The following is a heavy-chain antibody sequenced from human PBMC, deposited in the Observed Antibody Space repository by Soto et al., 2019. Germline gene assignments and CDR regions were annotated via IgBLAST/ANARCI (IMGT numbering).Heavy chain of an antibody. CDR1: GYTFTSYG. V-gene: IGHV1-18*01. D-gene: IGHD3-3*01. J-gene: IGHJ6*02. Sequence: ASVKVSCKASGYTFTSYGISWVRQAPGQGLEWMGWISAYNGNTNYAQKLQGRVTMTTDTSTSTAYMELRSLRSDDTAVYYCARDDLILRFLEWSTPTYYYYGMDVWGQGTTVTVS. CDR3: ARDDLILRFLEWSTPTYYYYGMDV. CDR2: ISAYNGNT.